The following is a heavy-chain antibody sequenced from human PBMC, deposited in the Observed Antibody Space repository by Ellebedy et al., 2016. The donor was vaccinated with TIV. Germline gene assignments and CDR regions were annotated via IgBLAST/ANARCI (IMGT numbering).Heavy chain of an antibody. V-gene: IGHV4-39*01. J-gene: IGHJ4*02. D-gene: IGHD3-9*01. CDR1: GGSISSNGYF. Sequence: SETLSLTCIVSGGSISSNGYFWGWIRQPPGKGLEWIGYIYHSGSTYYNPSLKSRVTISLDTSKNQFSLRLTSVTAADTAMYYCARHAGATKDVLTGYHGPSNLDYWGQGAPVTVSS. CDR2: IYHSGST. CDR3: ARHAGATKDVLTGYHGPSNLDY.